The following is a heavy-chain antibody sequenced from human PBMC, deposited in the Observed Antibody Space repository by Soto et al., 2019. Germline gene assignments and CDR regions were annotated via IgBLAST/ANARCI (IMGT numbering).Heavy chain of an antibody. CDR2: IKQDGSEK. D-gene: IGHD6-13*01. V-gene: IGHV3-7*01. J-gene: IGHJ4*02. CDR1: GFTFSNYN. CDR3: ARDRSSWYRAPFDY. Sequence: GGSLRLSCAASGFTFSNYNMNWVRQAPGKGLEWVANIKQDGSEKYYVDSVKGRFTISRDNAKNSLYLQMNSLRAEDTAVYYCARDRSSWYRAPFDYWGQGTLVTVSS.